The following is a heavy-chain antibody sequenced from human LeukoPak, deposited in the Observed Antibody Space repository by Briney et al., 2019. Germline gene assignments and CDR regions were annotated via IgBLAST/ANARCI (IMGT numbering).Heavy chain of an antibody. CDR2: ISYDGSNK. CDR3: AKAYLMVVTARHNLLDFDY. J-gene: IGHJ4*02. CDR1: GFTFSSYG. V-gene: IGHV3-30*18. Sequence: PGGSLRLSCAASGFTFSSYGMHWVRQAPGKGLEWVAVISYDGSNKYYADSVKGRFTISRDNSKNTLYLQMNSLRAEDTAVYYCAKAYLMVVTARHNLLDFDYWGQGTLVTVSS. D-gene: IGHD2-21*02.